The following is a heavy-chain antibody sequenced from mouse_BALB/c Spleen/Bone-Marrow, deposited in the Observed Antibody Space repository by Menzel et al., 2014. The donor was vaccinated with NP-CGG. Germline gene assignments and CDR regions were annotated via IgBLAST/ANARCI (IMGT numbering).Heavy chain of an antibody. CDR3: ALWRDYSRGDYMFDY. CDR2: IDPANGNT. D-gene: IGHD2-5*01. CDR1: GFNIKDTY. J-gene: IGHJ4*01. V-gene: IGHV14-3*02. Sequence: VQLQQSGAELVKPGASVKLSCTASGFNIKDTYMHWVKQRPEQGLEWIGRIDPANGNTKYDPKFQGKATITADTSSNTAYMKHSSIISQDTAAYYCALWRDYSRGDYMFDYWGQGTTVTVSS.